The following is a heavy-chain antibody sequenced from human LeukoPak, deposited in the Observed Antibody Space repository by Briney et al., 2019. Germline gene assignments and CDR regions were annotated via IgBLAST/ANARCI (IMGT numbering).Heavy chain of an antibody. CDR1: GFTFSGYA. D-gene: IGHD6-13*01. V-gene: IGHV3-23*01. CDR2: ISGSGGST. J-gene: IGHJ4*02. Sequence: QSGGSLRLSCAASGFTFSGYAMSWVRQAPGKGLEWVSAISGSGGSTYYADSVKGRFTISRDNSKNTLYLQMNSLRAEDTAVYYCAKEKVYSSSWYAGDDYWGQGTLVTVSS. CDR3: AKEKVYSSSWYAGDDY.